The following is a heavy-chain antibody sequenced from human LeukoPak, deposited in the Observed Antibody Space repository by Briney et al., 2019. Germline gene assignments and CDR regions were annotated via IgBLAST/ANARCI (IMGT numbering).Heavy chain of an antibody. Sequence: GGSLRLSCAASGFTFSTYWMHWVRQAPGKGLEWVSVIYSGGSTYYADSVKGRFTISRDNSKNTLYLQMNNLRAEDTAVYYCARRTPYSSGPFDYWGQGTLVTVSS. V-gene: IGHV3-66*01. D-gene: IGHD6-19*01. CDR3: ARRTPYSSGPFDY. CDR2: IYSGGST. CDR1: GFTFSTYW. J-gene: IGHJ4*02.